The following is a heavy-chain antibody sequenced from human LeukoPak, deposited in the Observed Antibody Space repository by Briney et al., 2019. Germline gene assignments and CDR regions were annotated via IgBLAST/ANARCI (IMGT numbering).Heavy chain of an antibody. V-gene: IGHV3-11*04. Sequence: GGSLRLSCAASGFSFSDYYMSWIRQAPGKGLEWVSYISSSGSTIYYADSVKGRFTISRDNAKNSLYLQMNSLRAEDTAVYYCAIDPSIAAAAKTSDAFDIWGQGTMVTVSS. D-gene: IGHD6-13*01. CDR3: AIDPSIAAAAKTSDAFDI. J-gene: IGHJ3*02. CDR2: ISSSGSTI. CDR1: GFSFSDYY.